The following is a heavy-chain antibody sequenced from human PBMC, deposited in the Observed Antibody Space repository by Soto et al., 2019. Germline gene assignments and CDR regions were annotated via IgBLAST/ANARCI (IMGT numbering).Heavy chain of an antibody. CDR3: ARAVKSSWYDY. CDR1: GGSISSGGYS. D-gene: IGHD6-13*01. V-gene: IGHV4-30-2*01. J-gene: IGHJ4*02. Sequence: SETLSLTCAVSGGSISSGGYSWSWIRQPPGKGLEWIGYIYHSGSTYYNPSLKSRVTISVDRSKNQFSLKLSSVTAADTAVYYCARAVKSSWYDYWGQGTLVTVSS. CDR2: IYHSGST.